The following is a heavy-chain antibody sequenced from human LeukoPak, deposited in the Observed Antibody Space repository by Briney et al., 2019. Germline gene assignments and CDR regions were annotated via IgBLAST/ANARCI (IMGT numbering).Heavy chain of an antibody. V-gene: IGHV4-34*01. CDR1: GGSFSGYY. J-gene: IGHJ6*02. Sequence: PSETLSLTCAVSGGSFSGYYWSWIRQPPGKGLEWIGEINHSGSTNYNPSLKSRVTISVDTSKNQFSLKLSSVTAADTAVYYCARGLYYYYGMDVWGQGTTVTVSS. CDR2: INHSGST. CDR3: ARGLYYYYGMDV.